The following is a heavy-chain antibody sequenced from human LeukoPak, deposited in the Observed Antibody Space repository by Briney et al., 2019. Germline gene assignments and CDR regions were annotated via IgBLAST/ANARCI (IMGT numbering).Heavy chain of an antibody. Sequence: GGSLRLSCAASGFTFSSYEMNWVRQAPGKGLEWVSYISSSGSTIYYADSVRGRFTISRDNAKNSLYLQMNSLRAEDTALYYCAKSMVRGYYYYYMDVWGKGTTVTISS. V-gene: IGHV3-48*03. D-gene: IGHD3-10*01. J-gene: IGHJ6*03. CDR3: AKSMVRGYYYYYMDV. CDR1: GFTFSSYE. CDR2: ISSSGSTI.